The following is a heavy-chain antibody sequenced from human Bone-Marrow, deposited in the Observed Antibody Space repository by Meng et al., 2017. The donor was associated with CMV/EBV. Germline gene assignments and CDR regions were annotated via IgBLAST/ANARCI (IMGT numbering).Heavy chain of an antibody. V-gene: IGHV1-2*02. J-gene: IGHJ4*02. Sequence: VQLVQSGAEMKKPGASFKVPCTTSGFTFSDYYIHWVRQAPRQGLEWMGWVNSKNEATNYARKFQGRVSMTRDTSISTAHMELSRLMSDDTAVYYCVRSSGWSLFDYWGQGTLVTVSS. D-gene: IGHD6-19*01. CDR1: GFTFSDYY. CDR3: VRSSGWSLFDY. CDR2: VNSKNEAT.